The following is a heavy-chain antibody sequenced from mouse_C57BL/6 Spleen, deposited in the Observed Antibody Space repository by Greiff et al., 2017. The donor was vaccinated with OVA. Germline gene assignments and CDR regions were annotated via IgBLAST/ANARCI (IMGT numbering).Heavy chain of an antibody. Sequence: EVQRVESGPGLVKPSQSLSLTCSVTGYSITSGYYWNWIRQFPGNKLEWMGYISYDGSNNYNPSLKNRISITRDTSKNQFFLKLNSVTTEDTATYYCARTIYYGNHWYFDVWGTGTTVTVSS. CDR1: GYSITSGYY. CDR3: ARTIYYGNHWYFDV. J-gene: IGHJ1*03. CDR2: ISYDGSN. D-gene: IGHD2-1*01. V-gene: IGHV3-6*01.